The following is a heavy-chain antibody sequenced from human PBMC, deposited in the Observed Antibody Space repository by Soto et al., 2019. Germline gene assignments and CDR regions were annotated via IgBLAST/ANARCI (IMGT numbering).Heavy chain of an antibody. CDR3: ARGQNYYYYYGMDV. CDR2: IIPIFGTA. Sequence: SVKVSCKASGGTFSSYAISWVRQAPGQGLEWMGGIIPIFGTANCAQKFQGRVTITADESTSTAYMELSSLRSEDTAVYYCARGQNYYYYYGMDVWGQGTTVTVSS. CDR1: GGTFSSYA. V-gene: IGHV1-69*13. J-gene: IGHJ6*02.